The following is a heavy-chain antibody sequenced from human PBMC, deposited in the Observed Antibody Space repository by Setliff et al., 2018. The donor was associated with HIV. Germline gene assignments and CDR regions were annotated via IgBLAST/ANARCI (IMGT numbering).Heavy chain of an antibody. D-gene: IGHD1-26*01. CDR2: ITHSGST. CDR3: ARDRTLTTPEFDP. CDR1: GGSVSDYS. J-gene: IGHJ5*02. Sequence: SETLSLTCAVYGGSVSDYSCNWIRQTPEKGLEWIAEITHSGSTNYNPSLRGRLTVALGPSRNHFSLNLRSVTAADTAFYYCARDRTLTTPEFDPWGQGIPVTVSS. V-gene: IGHV4-34*01.